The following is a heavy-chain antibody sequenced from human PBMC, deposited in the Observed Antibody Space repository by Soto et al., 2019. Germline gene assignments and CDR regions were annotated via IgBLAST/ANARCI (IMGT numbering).Heavy chain of an antibody. CDR3: ARDGGGGFHDY. CDR2: IGTAGGP. D-gene: IGHD3-16*01. V-gene: IGHV3-13*05. CDR1: GFNFNNYD. Sequence: TGGSLRLSCVASGFNFNNYDMHWVRQVAGKRPEWVSAIGTAGGPNYSDSVNGRFTTYRDNAKSSLYLQMNSVRDGDTAVYYCARDGGGGFHDYWGQGAVVTVSS. J-gene: IGHJ4*02.